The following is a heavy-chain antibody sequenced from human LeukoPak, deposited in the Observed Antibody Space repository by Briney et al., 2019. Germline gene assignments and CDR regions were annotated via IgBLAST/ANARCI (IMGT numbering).Heavy chain of an antibody. CDR3: ARGVYCSSTSCYYTGVIAPRIRYNWFDP. Sequence: ASVKVSCKASGYTFTGYYMHWVRQAPGQGLEWMGWINPNSGGTNYAQKFQGRVTMTRDTSIRTAYMELSRLRSDDTAVYYCARGVYCSSTSCYYTGVIAPRIRYNWFDPWGQGTLVTVSS. CDR1: GYTFTGYY. J-gene: IGHJ5*02. D-gene: IGHD2-2*01. CDR2: INPNSGGT. V-gene: IGHV1-2*02.